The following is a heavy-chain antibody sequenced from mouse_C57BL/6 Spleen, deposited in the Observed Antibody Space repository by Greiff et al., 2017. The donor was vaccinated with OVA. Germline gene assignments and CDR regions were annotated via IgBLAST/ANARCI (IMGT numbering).Heavy chain of an antibody. J-gene: IGHJ2*01. CDR1: GYAFTNYL. Sequence: VQLQQSGAELVRPGTSVKVSCKASGYAFTNYLIEWVKQRPGQGLEWIGVINPGSGGTNYNEKFKGKATLTADKSSSTAYMQLSSLTSEDSAVYFCARSTMVKDYFDYWGQGTTLTVSS. D-gene: IGHD2-1*01. CDR3: ARSTMVKDYFDY. CDR2: INPGSGGT. V-gene: IGHV1-54*01.